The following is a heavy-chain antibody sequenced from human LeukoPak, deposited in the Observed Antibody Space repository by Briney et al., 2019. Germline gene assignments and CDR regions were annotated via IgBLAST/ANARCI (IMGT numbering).Heavy chain of an antibody. J-gene: IGHJ4*02. D-gene: IGHD4-17*01. V-gene: IGHV1-2*06. Sequence: GASVKVSCKASGYTFTGYYMHWVRQAPGQGLEWMGRINPNSGGTNYAQKFQGRVTMTRGTSIGTAYMELSRLRSDDTAVYYCTTVTTSDYWGQGTLVTVSS. CDR1: GYTFTGYY. CDR3: TTVTTSDY. CDR2: INPNSGGT.